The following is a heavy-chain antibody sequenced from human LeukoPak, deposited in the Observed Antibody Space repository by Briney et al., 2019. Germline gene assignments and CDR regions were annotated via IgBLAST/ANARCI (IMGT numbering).Heavy chain of an antibody. J-gene: IGHJ6*02. CDR3: ARGPRPLYYYYYSMDV. Sequence: SETLSLTCTVSGGSISSSSYYWSWIRQPPGKGLEWIGEINHSGSTNYNPSLKSRVTISVDTSKNQFSLKLSSVTAADTAVYYCARGPRPLYYYYYSMDVWGQGTTVTVSS. CDR1: GGSISSSSYY. CDR2: INHSGST. V-gene: IGHV4-39*07.